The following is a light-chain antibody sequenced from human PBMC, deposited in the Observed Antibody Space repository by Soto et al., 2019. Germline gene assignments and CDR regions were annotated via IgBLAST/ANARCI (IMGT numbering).Light chain of an antibody. CDR1: TSDVGGYDY. Sequence: QSALTQPRSVSGSPGQSVTISCTGTTSDVGGYDYVSWYRQDPGRAPKLIIYHVNRRPSGVPDRFSGSKSGNTASLSISGLQTEDDSDYYCCSYAGGNCYVFGSGTKLTVL. V-gene: IGLV2-11*01. CDR3: CSYAGGNCYV. J-gene: IGLJ1*01. CDR2: HVN.